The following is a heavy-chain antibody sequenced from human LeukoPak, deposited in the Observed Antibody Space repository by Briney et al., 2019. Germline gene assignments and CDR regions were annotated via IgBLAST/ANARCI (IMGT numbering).Heavy chain of an antibody. CDR2: IYYSGST. CDR3: ARATYYGGNSLSFDY. V-gene: IGHV4-59*01. J-gene: IGHJ4*02. CDR1: GGSISSYY. Sequence: SETLSLTCTVSGGSISSYYWSWIRQPPGKGLEWIWYIYYSGSTNYNPSLRSRVTISVDTSKNRFSLKLSSVTAADTAVYYRARATYYGGNSLSFDYWGQGTLVTVSS. D-gene: IGHD4-23*01.